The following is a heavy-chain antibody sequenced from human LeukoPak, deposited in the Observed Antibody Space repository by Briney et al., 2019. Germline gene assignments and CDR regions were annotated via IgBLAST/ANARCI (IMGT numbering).Heavy chain of an antibody. CDR3: AKTSFGRCFDY. CDR1: GFTFDDYA. V-gene: IGHV3-9*01. J-gene: IGHJ4*02. D-gene: IGHD3-10*01. Sequence: GGSLRLSCAASGFTFDDYAMHWVRQAPGKGLKWVSGISWNSGSIGYADSVKGRFTISRDNAKNSLYLQMNSLRAEDTALYYCAKTSFGRCFDYWGQGTLVTVSS. CDR2: ISWNSGSI.